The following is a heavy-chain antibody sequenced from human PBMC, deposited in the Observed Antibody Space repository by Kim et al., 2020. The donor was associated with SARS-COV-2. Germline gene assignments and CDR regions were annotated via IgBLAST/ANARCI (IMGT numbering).Heavy chain of an antibody. CDR1: GGSFSGYY. J-gene: IGHJ6*02. D-gene: IGHD3-10*01. V-gene: IGHV4-34*01. Sequence: SETLSLTCAVYGGSFSGYYWSWIRQPPGKGLEWIGEINHSGSTNYNPSLKSRVTISVDTSKNQFSLKLSSVTAADTAVYYCARASLLLWFGELNYYYGMDVWGQGTTVTVSS. CDR3: ARASLLLWFGELNYYYGMDV. CDR2: INHSGST.